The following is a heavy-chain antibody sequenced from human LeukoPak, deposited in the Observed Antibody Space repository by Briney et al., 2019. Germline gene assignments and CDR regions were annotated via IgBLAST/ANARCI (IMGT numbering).Heavy chain of an antibody. CDR3: ARSDCSGGSCYRAYFDF. D-gene: IGHD2-15*01. Sequence: PSETLSLTCAVSGVSISSSNWWSWVRQPPGKGLEWIGEMFHSGSTNYNPSLESRVTVSVDKSKNQFSLKVSSVTAADTAVYYCARSDCSGGSCYRAYFDFWGLGTLVTVSS. CDR2: MFHSGST. V-gene: IGHV4-4*02. CDR1: GVSISSSNW. J-gene: IGHJ4*02.